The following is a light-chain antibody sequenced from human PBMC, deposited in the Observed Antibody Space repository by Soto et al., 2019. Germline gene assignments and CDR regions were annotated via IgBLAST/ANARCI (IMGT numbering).Light chain of an antibody. CDR1: RGISSW. CDR2: AAS. CDR3: QQANSFPPELT. V-gene: IGKV1D-12*01. J-gene: IGKJ4*01. Sequence: DIQMTQSPSSVSASVGDRVNITCRASRGISSWLAWYQQKPGKAPKLLIYAASSLQSGVPSRFSGSGSGTDFTLTISSLQPEDFATYYCQQANSFPPELTFGGGTKVEIK.